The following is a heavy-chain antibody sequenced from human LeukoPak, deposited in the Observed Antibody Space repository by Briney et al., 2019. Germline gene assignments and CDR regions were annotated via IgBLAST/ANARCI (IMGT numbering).Heavy chain of an antibody. CDR3: ARGVCSGGSCYSEWNY. V-gene: IGHV4-34*01. CDR2: INYSGST. Sequence: PSETLSLTCAVYGGSFSGYYWSWIRQPPGKGLEWIGEINYSGSTKYNTSLKSRVTISVDTSKNQFSLKLNSVTAADTAVYYCARGVCSGGSCYSEWNYWGQGTLVTVSS. J-gene: IGHJ4*02. D-gene: IGHD2-15*01. CDR1: GGSFSGYY.